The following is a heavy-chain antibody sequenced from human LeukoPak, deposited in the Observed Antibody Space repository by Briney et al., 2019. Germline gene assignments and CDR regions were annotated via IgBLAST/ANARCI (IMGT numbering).Heavy chain of an antibody. CDR1: GFTFSNYA. D-gene: IGHD3-10*01. Sequence: GGSLRLSCAASGFTFSNYAMSWVRQAPGKGLEGVSAIVGSGASTYYADSGKGRFTISRDNSKNTLYLQMDSLRAEDTAVYYCAKKLTGSYYNPYDYWGQGTLVTVSS. CDR3: AKKLTGSYYNPYDY. V-gene: IGHV3-23*01. J-gene: IGHJ4*02. CDR2: IVGSGAST.